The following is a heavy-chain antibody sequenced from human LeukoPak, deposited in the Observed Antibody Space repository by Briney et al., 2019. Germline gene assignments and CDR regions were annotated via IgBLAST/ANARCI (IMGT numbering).Heavy chain of an antibody. CDR2: MSPNSGHT. J-gene: IGHJ5*01. Sequence: ASVKVSFKASGYSFTSYDINWVRQAPGQGLEWMGWMSPNSGHTGYAQKFQGRVTITRNTSIRTAYMELSSLRSEDTAVYYCAKKAKVADRLDWFDSWGQGTLVTVSS. CDR3: AKKAKVADRLDWFDS. D-gene: IGHD6-6*01. V-gene: IGHV1-8*03. CDR1: GYSFTSYD.